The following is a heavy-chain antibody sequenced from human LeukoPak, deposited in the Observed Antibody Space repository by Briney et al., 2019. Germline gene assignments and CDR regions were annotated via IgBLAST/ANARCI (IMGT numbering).Heavy chain of an antibody. J-gene: IGHJ4*02. D-gene: IGHD2-21*02. CDR1: GASSSNYY. V-gene: IGHV4-4*07. Sequence: SETLSLTCTVSGASSSNYYWTWIRQPAGEGLEWIGRIYSSGYTNYNPSLKSRVTMSLDTSKNQFSLRLSSVTAADTAVYYCARARGGGGSYGHFDYWGQGTLVTVSS. CDR3: ARARGGGGSYGHFDY. CDR2: IYSSGYT.